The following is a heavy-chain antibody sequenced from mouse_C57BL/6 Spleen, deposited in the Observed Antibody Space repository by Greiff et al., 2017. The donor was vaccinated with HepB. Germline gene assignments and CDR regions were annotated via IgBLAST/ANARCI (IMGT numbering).Heavy chain of an antibody. CDR1: GYTFTSYW. J-gene: IGHJ4*01. Sequence: QVQLQQSGAELVKPGASVKLSCKASGYTFTSYWMQWVKQRPGQGLEWIGEIDPSDSYTNYNQKFKGKATLTVDTSSSTAYMQLSSLTSEDSAVYYCARKNYSNYDYAMDYWGQGTSVTVSS. D-gene: IGHD2-5*01. CDR3: ARKNYSNYDYAMDY. CDR2: IDPSDSYT. V-gene: IGHV1-50*01.